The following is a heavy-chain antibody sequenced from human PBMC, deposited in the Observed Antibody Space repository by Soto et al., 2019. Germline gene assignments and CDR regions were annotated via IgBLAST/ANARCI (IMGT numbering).Heavy chain of an antibody. D-gene: IGHD3-9*01. J-gene: IGHJ6*02. CDR1: GGAISNYY. CDR3: ASNYDVLTGRGDLDV. Sequence: QVQLQESGPGLVKPSETLSLNCTVSGGAISNYYWHWIRQPPGKGLEWLGNIHYSGSTDYHPSFKSRVTVSVDTSKNQFSLKLSSVTAADTAIYYCASNYDVLTGRGDLDVWGQGTTVTVSS. V-gene: IGHV4-59*08. CDR2: IHYSGST.